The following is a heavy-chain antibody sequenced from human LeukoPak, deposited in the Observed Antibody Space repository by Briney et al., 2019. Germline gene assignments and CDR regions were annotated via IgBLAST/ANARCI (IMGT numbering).Heavy chain of an antibody. Sequence: PGGSLRLSREGSGFTFSNFWMSWVRQAPGKGLEWVANIKKDGSEIYYVDSVKGRFTISRDNSKNTLYLQMNGLRPEDTAVYFCAKDWGNTYLDSWGQGTLVTVSS. D-gene: IGHD2/OR15-2a*01. V-gene: IGHV3-7*01. CDR3: AKDWGNTYLDS. CDR2: IKKDGSEI. CDR1: GFTFSNFW. J-gene: IGHJ4*02.